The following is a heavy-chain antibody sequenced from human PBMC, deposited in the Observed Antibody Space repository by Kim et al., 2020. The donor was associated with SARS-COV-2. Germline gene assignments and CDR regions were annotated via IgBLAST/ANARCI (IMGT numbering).Heavy chain of an antibody. CDR3: ARHIYMGYSGYGGFDY. D-gene: IGHD5-12*01. Sequence: SETLSLTCTVSGGSISSSSYYWGWIRQPPGKGLEWIGSIYYSGSTYYNPSLKSRVTISVDTSKNQFSLKLSSVTAADTAVYYCARHIYMGYSGYGGFDYWGQGTLVTVSS. V-gene: IGHV4-39*01. CDR2: IYYSGST. J-gene: IGHJ4*02. CDR1: GGSISSSSYY.